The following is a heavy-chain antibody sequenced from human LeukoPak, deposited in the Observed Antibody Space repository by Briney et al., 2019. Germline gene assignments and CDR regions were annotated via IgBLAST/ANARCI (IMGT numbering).Heavy chain of an antibody. V-gene: IGHV4-59*03. D-gene: IGHD2-8*01. CDR2: IHYSGSS. J-gene: IGHJ5*01. CDR3: VLAPNSNWFDF. Sequence: SETLSLTCTVSGDSISNFYWNWIRQSPGKGLEWIGNIHYSGSSVYNPSLKSRGTISIDTSRKQFFLKLNSVTAADTAVYFCVLAPNSNWFDFWGPGTLVTVSS. CDR1: GDSISNFY.